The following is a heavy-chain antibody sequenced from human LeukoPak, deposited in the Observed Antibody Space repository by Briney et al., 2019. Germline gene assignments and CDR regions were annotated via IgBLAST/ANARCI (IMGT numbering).Heavy chain of an antibody. CDR2: IYPGDSDT. CDR3: ARQSTVTTSRDFDY. J-gene: IGHJ4*02. D-gene: IGHD4-17*01. Sequence: GESLKISCKGAGYSFTSYWIGWVRQMPGKGLEWMGIIYPGDSDTRYSPSFQGQVTISADKSISTAYLQWSSPKASDTAMYYCARQSTVTTSRDFDYWGQGTLVTVSS. CDR1: GYSFTSYW. V-gene: IGHV5-51*01.